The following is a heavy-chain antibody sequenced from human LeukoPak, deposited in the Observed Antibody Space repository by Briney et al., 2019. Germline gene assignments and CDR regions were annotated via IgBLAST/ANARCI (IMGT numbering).Heavy chain of an antibody. CDR1: GYTFTSYG. CDR2: ISAYNGNT. Sequence: ASVKVSCKASGYTFTSYGISWVRQAPGQGLEWMGWISAYNGNTDYAQKLRGRVTMTTDTSTSTAYMELRSLRSDDTAVYYCAREVVPASNWFDPWGQGTLVTVSS. V-gene: IGHV1-18*01. J-gene: IGHJ5*02. CDR3: AREVVPASNWFDP. D-gene: IGHD2-2*01.